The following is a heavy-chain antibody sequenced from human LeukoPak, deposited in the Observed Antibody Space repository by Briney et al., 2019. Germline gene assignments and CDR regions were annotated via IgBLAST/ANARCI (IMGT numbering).Heavy chain of an antibody. Sequence: ASVKVSCKASGYTFANFGITWVRQAPGQGLEWMGWISVYNGNTNYAQNLQGRVTLTTDTSTSTVYMELRSLRSDDAALYYCARTCSSSSCYMVHWGQGTLVTVSS. CDR3: ARTCSSSSCYMVH. J-gene: IGHJ4*02. D-gene: IGHD2-2*02. CDR2: ISVYNGNT. CDR1: GYTFANFG. V-gene: IGHV1-18*01.